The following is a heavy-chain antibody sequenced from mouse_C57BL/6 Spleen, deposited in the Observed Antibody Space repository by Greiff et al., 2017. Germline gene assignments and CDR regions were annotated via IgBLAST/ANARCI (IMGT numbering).Heavy chain of an antibody. V-gene: IGHV3-6*01. J-gene: IGHJ2*01. D-gene: IGHD1-1*01. CDR1: GYSITSGYY. Sequence: VQLKESGPGLVKPSQSLSLTCSVTGYSITSGYYWNWIRQFPGNKLEWMGYISYDGSNNYNPSLKNRISITRDTSKNQFFLKLNSVTTEDTATYYCASLYYYGSSPDYFDYWGQGTTLTVAS. CDR2: ISYDGSN. CDR3: ASLYYYGSSPDYFDY.